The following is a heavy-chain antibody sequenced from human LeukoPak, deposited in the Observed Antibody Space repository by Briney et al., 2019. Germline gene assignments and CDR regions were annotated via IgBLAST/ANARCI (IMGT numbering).Heavy chain of an antibody. J-gene: IGHJ4*02. D-gene: IGHD6-13*01. V-gene: IGHV3-9*01. CDR2: ISWNSGSI. CDR1: GFTFADYA. Sequence: GGSLRLSCAASGFTFADYAMDWVRQAPGKGLEWVSGISWNSGSIGYADSVKGRFTISRDNAKNSLYLQMNSLRAEDTALYYCAKDNIAAAGPAFDYWGQGTLVTVSS. CDR3: AKDNIAAAGPAFDY.